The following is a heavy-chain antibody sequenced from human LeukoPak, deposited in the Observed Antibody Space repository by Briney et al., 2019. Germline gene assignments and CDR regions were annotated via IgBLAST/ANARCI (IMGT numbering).Heavy chain of an antibody. V-gene: IGHV3-66*01. J-gene: IGHJ4*02. CDR1: GFIVSGNF. Sequence: GGSLRLSCAISGFIVSGNFMNWVRQAPGKGLEWVSVIHTGGSTYYADSVKGRFIISRDISKNTLYLRMNNLRADDTAVYYCARARDFDYWGQGTLVTVSS. CDR3: ARARDFDY. CDR2: IHTGGST.